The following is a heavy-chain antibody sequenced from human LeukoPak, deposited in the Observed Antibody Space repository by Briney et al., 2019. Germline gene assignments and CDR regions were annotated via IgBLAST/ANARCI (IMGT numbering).Heavy chain of an antibody. CDR2: ITAYNGNT. CDR1: GYTFTSYG. V-gene: IGHV1-18*01. Sequence: ASVKVSCKASGYTFTSYGISWVRQAPGQGLEWMGWITAYNGNTNYAPNFRDRLTMTTDTSTSTVYMELRSLRSDDTAMYYCVRDTGSSWLGSFWGQGTLVTVSS. D-gene: IGHD6-13*01. CDR3: VRDTGSSWLGSF. J-gene: IGHJ4*02.